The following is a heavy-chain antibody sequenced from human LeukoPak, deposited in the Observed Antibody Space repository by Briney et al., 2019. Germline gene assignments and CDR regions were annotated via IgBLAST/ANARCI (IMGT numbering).Heavy chain of an antibody. V-gene: IGHV4-39*07. J-gene: IGHJ4*02. CDR2: IYYSGST. CDR1: GGSISSSSYY. D-gene: IGHD6-19*01. Sequence: SETLSLTCTVSGGSISSSSYYWGWIRQAPGKGLEWIGSIYYSGSTYYNPSLKGRVTISVDTSKNQFSLKLSSVTAADTAVYYCAREHIAVAGMDYWGQGTLVTVSS. CDR3: AREHIAVAGMDY.